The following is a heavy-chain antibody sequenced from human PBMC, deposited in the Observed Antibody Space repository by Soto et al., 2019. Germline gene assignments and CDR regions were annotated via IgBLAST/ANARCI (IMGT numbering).Heavy chain of an antibody. CDR3: ARGGGYCSGTSCYTYFFDY. Sequence: PSETLSLTCTVSGVSVSSGSYYWSWVRQPPGQGLEWIGYIHHSGTTNYNPSLKSRVTISVDTFKNQFSLKLTSVTAADTAMFYCARGGGYCSGTSCYTYFFDYWGQGALVTVSS. CDR2: IHHSGTT. CDR1: GVSVSSGSYY. J-gene: IGHJ4*02. V-gene: IGHV4-61*01. D-gene: IGHD2-2*01.